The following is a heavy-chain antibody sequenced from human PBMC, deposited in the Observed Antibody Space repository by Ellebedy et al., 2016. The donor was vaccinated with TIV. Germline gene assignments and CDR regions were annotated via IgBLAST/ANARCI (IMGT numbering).Heavy chain of an antibody. J-gene: IGHJ1*01. CDR2: IYYTGST. D-gene: IGHD2/OR15-2a*01. CDR1: GGSIGGSDSY. CDR3: ARHFYHNSRADH. V-gene: IGHV4-39*01. Sequence: SETLSLTXTVSGGSIGGSDSYWGWIRQSPGGKLEWIGTIYYTGSTYYNPSLKSRVSMSVDTSKNHFSLKLYSLTAADTAKYYCARHFYHNSRADHWGQGTLVTVSS.